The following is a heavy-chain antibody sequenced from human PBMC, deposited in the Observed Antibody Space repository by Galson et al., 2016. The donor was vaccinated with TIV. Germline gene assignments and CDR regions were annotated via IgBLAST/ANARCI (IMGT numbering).Heavy chain of an antibody. D-gene: IGHD3-3*01. CDR3: VAIPSYFLVTSSVNLFDP. CDR2: VIPIFRTV. Sequence: SVKVSCKASGGAFRNYAINWVRQTPGQGLEWMGGVIPIFRTVKYAQKFQGRVPVTTDQSTRTAYMELTSLRFEDMAVYYCVAIPSYFLVTSSVNLFDPCGQGTMVTVSS. CDR1: GGAFRNYA. V-gene: IGHV1-69*05. J-gene: IGHJ5*02.